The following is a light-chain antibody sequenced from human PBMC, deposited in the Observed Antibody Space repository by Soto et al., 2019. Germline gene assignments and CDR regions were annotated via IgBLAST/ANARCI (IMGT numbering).Light chain of an antibody. V-gene: IGLV2-14*03. Sequence: QSALTQPASVSGSPGQSITISCTGTSSDVGAYNFVSWYQQHPGKAPKLIIYDVSNRPSGVSNRFSGSKSGNTASLTISGLQAEDEADYCCSSFTSSSTRVFGTGTKVTGL. J-gene: IGLJ1*01. CDR1: SSDVGAYNF. CDR2: DVS. CDR3: SSFTSSSTRV.